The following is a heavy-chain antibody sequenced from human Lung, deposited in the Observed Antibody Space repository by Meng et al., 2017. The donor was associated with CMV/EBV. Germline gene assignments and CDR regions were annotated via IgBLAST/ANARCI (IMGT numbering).Heavy chain of an antibody. J-gene: IGHJ5*02. CDR1: FTAYQ. V-gene: IGHV1-46*01. CDR3: AREYCSVPICSYNPHWYDP. Sequence: FTAYQGNWMRQAPGQGLEWGGMINPSEGGPNYAQHFQGRVTMTRDTSTSTVYMDLRGLTSDDTALYFCAREYCSVPICSYNPHWYDPWGQGTLVTVSS. D-gene: IGHD2-8*02. CDR2: INPSEGGP.